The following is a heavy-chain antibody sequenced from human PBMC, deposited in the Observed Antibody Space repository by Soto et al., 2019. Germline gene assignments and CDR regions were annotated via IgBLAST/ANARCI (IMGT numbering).Heavy chain of an antibody. J-gene: IGHJ4*02. CDR1: GFTFSSYG. D-gene: IGHD3-22*01. V-gene: IGHV3-30*18. CDR3: AKDGHYYDSSGYLYYFDY. CDR2: ISYDGSNK. Sequence: QVQLVESGGGVVQPGRSLRLSCAASGFTFSSYGMHWVRQAPGKGLEWVAVISYDGSNKYYADSVKGRFTISRDNSKNTLYLQMNSLIAEDTAVYYCAKDGHYYDSSGYLYYFDYWGQGTLVTVSS.